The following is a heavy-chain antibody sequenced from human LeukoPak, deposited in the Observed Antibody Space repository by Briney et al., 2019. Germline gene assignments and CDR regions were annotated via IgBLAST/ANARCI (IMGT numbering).Heavy chain of an antibody. CDR2: IYHSGNT. Sequence: PSETLSLTCTVSGGSINNYYWSWVRQPPGKGLEWIGYIYHSGNTNFNPSLKSRLTMSIDTSKNQFSLRLTSVTAADTAVYYCARGNYGSGSYYVVDFDSWGQGTLVTVSS. D-gene: IGHD3-10*01. J-gene: IGHJ4*02. CDR1: GGSINNYY. V-gene: IGHV4-59*01. CDR3: ARGNYGSGSYYVVDFDS.